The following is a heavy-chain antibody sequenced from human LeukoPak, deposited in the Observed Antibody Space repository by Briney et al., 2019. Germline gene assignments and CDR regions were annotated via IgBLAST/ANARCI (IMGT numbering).Heavy chain of an antibody. CDR2: IYYSGSS. CDR3: ARYPFDCYNYYLDY. V-gene: IGHV4-59*01. CDR1: GASISSYY. J-gene: IGHJ4*02. Sequence: SETLSLTCTVSGASISSYYWSWIRQPPGKGLEWIGYIYYSGSSNYNPSLKSRVTISVDTSKNQYSLKLSSVTAADTAVYYCARYPFDCYNYYLDYWGQGTLVTVSS. D-gene: IGHD5-24*01.